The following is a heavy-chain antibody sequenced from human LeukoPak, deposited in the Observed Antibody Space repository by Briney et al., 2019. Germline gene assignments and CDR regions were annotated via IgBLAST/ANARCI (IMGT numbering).Heavy chain of an antibody. V-gene: IGHV1-8*01. Sequence: ASVKVSCKASGYTFTSYDINWVRQATGQGLEWMGWMNPNSGNTGYAQKFQGRVTMTRDTSTSTVYMELSSLRSEDTAVYYCARDSRYCSSTSCYKPRNWFDPWGQGTLVTVSS. CDR3: ARDSRYCSSTSCYKPRNWFDP. J-gene: IGHJ5*02. CDR2: MNPNSGNT. D-gene: IGHD2-2*02. CDR1: GYTFTSYD.